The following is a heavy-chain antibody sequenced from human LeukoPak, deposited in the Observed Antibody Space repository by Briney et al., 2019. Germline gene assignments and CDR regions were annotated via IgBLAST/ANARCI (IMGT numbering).Heavy chain of an antibody. J-gene: IGHJ4*02. CDR1: AFTFSGYG. CDR3: AKDSSVVVDVGNYFDY. CDR2: IRYDGTNK. Sequence: PGGSLRLSCTASAFTFSGYGMHWVRQAPGKGLEWVAFIRYDGTNKYYADSVKGRFTISRDNSKNTLYLQMNSLRAEDTAVYYCAKDSSVVVDVGNYFDYWGQGTLVTVSS. D-gene: IGHD2-15*01. V-gene: IGHV3-30*02.